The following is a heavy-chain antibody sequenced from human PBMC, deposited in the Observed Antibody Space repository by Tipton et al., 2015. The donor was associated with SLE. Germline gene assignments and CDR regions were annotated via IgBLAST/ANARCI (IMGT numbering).Heavy chain of an antibody. D-gene: IGHD2-15*01. Sequence: TLSLTCTVSGGSISSSSYYWGWIRQPPGKGLEWIGEINHSGSTNYNPSLKSRVTISVDTSKNQFSLKLSSVTAADTAVYYCARGELVVVAAVYAPFDPWGQGTLVTVSS. V-gene: IGHV4-39*07. CDR1: GGSISSSSYY. CDR3: ARGELVVVAAVYAPFDP. J-gene: IGHJ5*02. CDR2: INHSGST.